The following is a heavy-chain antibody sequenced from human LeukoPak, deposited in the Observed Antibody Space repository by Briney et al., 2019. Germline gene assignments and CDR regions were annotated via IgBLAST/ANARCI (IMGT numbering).Heavy chain of an antibody. CDR3: ARDEYTYGSRTHPYFFDY. V-gene: IGHV4-34*01. J-gene: IGHJ4*02. Sequence: SETLSLTCAVYGGSFSGYYWNWIRQPPGKGLEWIGQIHHTGSTNYNPSLKSRVTISLDTSKNQFSLKLSSVTAADTALYYCARDEYTYGSRTHPYFFDYWGQGTLVTVSS. D-gene: IGHD5-18*01. CDR1: GGSFSGYY. CDR2: IHHTGST.